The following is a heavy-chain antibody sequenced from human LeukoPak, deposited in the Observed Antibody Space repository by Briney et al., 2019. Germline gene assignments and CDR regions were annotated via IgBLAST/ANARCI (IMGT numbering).Heavy chain of an antibody. D-gene: IGHD3-10*01. Sequence: GASMKVSCKASGYIFTDYYMHWVRQAPGQGLEWMGWINPNSGGTNYAQKFQGRVTMTRDTSIGTAYMELSRLRSDDTAVYYCARDRYYGSGTWDYWGQGTLVTVSS. V-gene: IGHV1-2*02. CDR1: GYIFTDYY. J-gene: IGHJ4*02. CDR2: INPNSGGT. CDR3: ARDRYYGSGTWDY.